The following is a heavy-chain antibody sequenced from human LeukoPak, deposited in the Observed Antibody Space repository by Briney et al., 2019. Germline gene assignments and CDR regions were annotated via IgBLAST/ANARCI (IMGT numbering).Heavy chain of an antibody. CDR3: AKHIRYFQSDY. D-gene: IGHD3-16*01. J-gene: IGHJ4*02. Sequence: GGSLRPSCAASGFTFSNHWMIWVRQAPGKGLEWVASIKRDGSEKMYVGSVRGRFTISRDNAKNLLDLQMNSLTAEDTAVYYCAKHIRYFQSDYWGQGTLVTVSS. CDR2: IKRDGSEK. V-gene: IGHV3-7*01. CDR1: GFTFSNHW.